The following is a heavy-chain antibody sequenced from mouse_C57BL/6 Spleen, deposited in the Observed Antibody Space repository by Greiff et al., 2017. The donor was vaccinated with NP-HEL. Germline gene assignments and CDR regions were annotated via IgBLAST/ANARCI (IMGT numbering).Heavy chain of an antibody. J-gene: IGHJ3*01. CDR3: ASGDDYERGGFAY. V-gene: IGHV1-72*01. Sequence: QVQLKQPGAELVKPGASVKLSCKASGYTFTSYWMHWVKQRPGRGLEWIGRIDPNSGGTKYNEKFKSKATLTVDKPSSTAYMQLSSLTSEDSAVYYCASGDDYERGGFAYWGQGTLVTVSA. CDR1: GYTFTSYW. D-gene: IGHD2-4*01. CDR2: IDPNSGGT.